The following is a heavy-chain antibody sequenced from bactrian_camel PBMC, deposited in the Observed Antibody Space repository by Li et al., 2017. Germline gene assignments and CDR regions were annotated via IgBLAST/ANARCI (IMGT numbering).Heavy chain of an antibody. CDR2: TSPDGKK. CDR3: AADCAVGSRFYAGVF. J-gene: IGHJ4*01. CDR1: RGFDDADAG. V-gene: IGHV3S53*01. D-gene: IGHD1*01. Sequence: VQLVESGGGSVQIGGSLTLACTASRGFDDADAGWGWFRQAPGAQCEMVASTSPDGKKYYSDSVKGRFTISQDNPRNTLCLQMNRLQTEDTAVYYCAADCAVGSRFYAGVFWGHGTQVTVS.